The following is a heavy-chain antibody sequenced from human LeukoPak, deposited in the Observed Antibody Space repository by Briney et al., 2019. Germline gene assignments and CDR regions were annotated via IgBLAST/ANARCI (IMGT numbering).Heavy chain of an antibody. Sequence: GSLRLSCVASGFTFGKYWMSWVRQPPGKGLEWIGEIYHGGSPNYNPSLKSRVTMSVDKSKNQFSLKLTSVTAADTAVYYCARRGRQGGASAVYFAYWGQGTLVTVSS. D-gene: IGHD1-26*01. V-gene: IGHV4-4*02. CDR1: GFTFGKYW. CDR2: IYHGGSP. J-gene: IGHJ4*02. CDR3: ARRGRQGGASAVYFAY.